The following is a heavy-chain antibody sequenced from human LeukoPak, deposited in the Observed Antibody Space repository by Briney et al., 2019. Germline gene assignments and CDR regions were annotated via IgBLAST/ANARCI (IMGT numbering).Heavy chain of an antibody. D-gene: IGHD3-22*01. J-gene: IGHJ4*02. Sequence: GGSLRLSCAASGFTFSDYYMSWIRQAPGKGLEWVSYISSSGSTIYYADSVKGRFTISRDNAKNSLYLQMNSLRAEYTAVYYCARERSYYDSSGYYWGQGTLVTVSS. V-gene: IGHV3-11*04. CDR3: ARERSYYDSSGYY. CDR1: GFTFSDYY. CDR2: ISSSGSTI.